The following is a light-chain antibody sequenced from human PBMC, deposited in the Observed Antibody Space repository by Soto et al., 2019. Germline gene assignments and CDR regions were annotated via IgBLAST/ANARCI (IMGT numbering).Light chain of an antibody. CDR1: QSVSSGY. CDR2: GAS. Sequence: IWVRQYPPPLSLSPGERATLSCRASQSVSSGYFAWYQQKPGQAPRLLIYGASSRATGIPGRFSGSGSGTDFTLAISRLEAEDFAVYCCQQYGSSPGTFGQGTKVDIK. J-gene: IGKJ1*01. V-gene: IGKV3-20*01. CDR3: QQYGSSPGT.